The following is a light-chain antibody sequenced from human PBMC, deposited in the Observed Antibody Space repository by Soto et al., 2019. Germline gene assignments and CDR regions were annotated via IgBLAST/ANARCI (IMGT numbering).Light chain of an antibody. Sequence: QSILTQPPSVSAAPGQRVTISCSGDRSNIGKFYVSWYQHLPGTAPKLLIFDNSKRPIGIPDRFSGSKSGTSATLAITGLQAGDEADYYCVSWYSSLNGMSFGGGTKLTVL. V-gene: IGLV1-51*01. J-gene: IGLJ2*01. CDR1: RSNIGKFY. CDR3: VSWYSSLNGMS. CDR2: DNS.